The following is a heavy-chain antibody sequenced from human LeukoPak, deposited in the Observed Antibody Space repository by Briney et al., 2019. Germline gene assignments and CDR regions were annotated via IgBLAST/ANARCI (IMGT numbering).Heavy chain of an antibody. CDR1: GGSIRSYH. CDR2: IYYSGST. Sequence: SETLSLTCTVSGGSIRSYHWSWIRQPPGKGLEWIAYIYYSGSTNYNPSLKSRVTISIDTSKNQFSLKLSSVTAADTAVYYCARGQKSIAAAGSYYYYMDVWGKGTTVTISS. D-gene: IGHD6-13*01. V-gene: IGHV4-59*01. CDR3: ARGQKSIAAAGSYYYYMDV. J-gene: IGHJ6*03.